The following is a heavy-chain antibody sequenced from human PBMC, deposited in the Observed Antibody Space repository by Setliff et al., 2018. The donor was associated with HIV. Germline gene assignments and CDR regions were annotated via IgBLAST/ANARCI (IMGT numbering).Heavy chain of an antibody. D-gene: IGHD3-22*01. J-gene: IGHJ4*02. Sequence: GGSLRLSCAASGFTFSNYAMTWVRQAPGKGLEWVSAISGSGGSTYYTDSVKGRFTISRDNSKNTLYLQMNSLRAEDTAVYYCARSPYYYDSGGYPPDYWGQGTLVTVSS. CDR2: ISGSGGST. CDR1: GFTFSNYA. V-gene: IGHV3-23*01. CDR3: ARSPYYYDSGGYPPDY.